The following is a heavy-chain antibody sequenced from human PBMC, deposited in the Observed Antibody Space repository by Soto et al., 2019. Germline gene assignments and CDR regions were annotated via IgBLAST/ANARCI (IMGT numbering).Heavy chain of an antibody. CDR2: INNDGSAA. CDR3: ARINNRETLDY. V-gene: IGHV3-74*01. CDR1: GFSFSVSW. Sequence: EVELVESGGDLVQSGGSLRLSCAASGFSFSVSWMHWVRQAPGKGLVWVSRINNDGSAASYADSVKGRFTISRDNAKNTLYLQMNSLRAEDTARYYCARINNRETLDYWGQGTLVTVSS. J-gene: IGHJ4*02.